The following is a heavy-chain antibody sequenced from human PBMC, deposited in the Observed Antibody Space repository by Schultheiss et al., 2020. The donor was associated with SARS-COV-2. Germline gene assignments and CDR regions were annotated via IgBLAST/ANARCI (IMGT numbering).Heavy chain of an antibody. J-gene: IGHJ6*02. V-gene: IGHV3-30*04. CDR1: GFTFSSYA. Sequence: GGSLRLSCAASGFTFSSYAMHWVRQAAGKGLEWVAVISYDGSNKYYADSVKGRFTISRDNSKNTLYLQMNSLRAEDTAVYYCARGGYYTGSYYYYGMDVWGQGTTVTVSS. D-gene: IGHD3-22*01. CDR3: ARGGYYTGSYYYYGMDV. CDR2: ISYDGSNK.